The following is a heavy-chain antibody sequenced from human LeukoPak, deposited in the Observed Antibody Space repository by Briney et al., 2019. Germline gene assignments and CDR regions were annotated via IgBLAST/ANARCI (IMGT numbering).Heavy chain of an antibody. CDR3: ARILYDSSPYFDY. J-gene: IGHJ4*02. CDR2: IYSGGST. CDR1: GFTVSSNY. V-gene: IGHV3-66*01. D-gene: IGHD3-22*01. Sequence: GGSLRLSCAASGFTVSSNYMSWVRQAPGKGLEWVSVIYSGGSTYYADSVKGRFTISRDNSKNTLYLQMNSLRAEDTAVYYCARILYDSSPYFDYWGQGTLVTVSS.